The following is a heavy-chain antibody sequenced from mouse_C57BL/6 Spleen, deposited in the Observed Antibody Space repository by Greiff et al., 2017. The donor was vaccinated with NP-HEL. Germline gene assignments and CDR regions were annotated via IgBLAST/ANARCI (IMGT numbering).Heavy chain of an antibody. Sequence: VQLMESGAELVRPGASVTLSCKASGYTFTDYEMHWVKQTPVHGLEWIGAIDPETGGTAYTQKFKGKAILTADKSSSTAYMELRSLTSEDSAVYYCTIYSFFAYWGQGTLVTVSA. J-gene: IGHJ3*01. CDR1: GYTFTDYE. D-gene: IGHD2-12*01. V-gene: IGHV1-15*01. CDR3: TIYSFFAY. CDR2: IDPETGGT.